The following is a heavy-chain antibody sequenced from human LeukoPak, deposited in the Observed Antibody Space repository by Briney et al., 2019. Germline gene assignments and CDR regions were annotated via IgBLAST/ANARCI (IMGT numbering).Heavy chain of an antibody. V-gene: IGHV3-48*04. Sequence: GGSLRLSCAASAFTFSSYGMHWVRQAPGKGLEWVAFISSSGYPIYYADSVKGRFTISRDNAERSLFLQMNSLRVEDTAVYYCARGSLRLRAYYFDYWGQGTLLTVSS. D-gene: IGHD3-10*01. CDR2: ISSSGYPI. CDR3: ARGSLRLRAYYFDY. CDR1: AFTFSSYG. J-gene: IGHJ4*02.